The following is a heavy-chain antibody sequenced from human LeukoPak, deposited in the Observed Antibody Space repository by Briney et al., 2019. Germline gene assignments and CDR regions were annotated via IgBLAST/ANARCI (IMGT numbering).Heavy chain of an antibody. V-gene: IGHV3-21*01. CDR1: GFTVSSNF. CDR3: ASASVGAPSALDY. D-gene: IGHD1-26*01. Sequence: GGSLRLSCAASGFTVSSNFMAWVRQAPGKGLEWVSSISSSSSYIYYADSVKGRFTISRDNAKNSLYLQMNSLRAEDTAVYYCASASVGAPSALDYWGQGTLVTVSS. J-gene: IGHJ4*02. CDR2: ISSSSSYI.